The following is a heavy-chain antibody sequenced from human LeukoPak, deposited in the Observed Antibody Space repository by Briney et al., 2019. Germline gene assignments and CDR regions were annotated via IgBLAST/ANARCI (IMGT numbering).Heavy chain of an antibody. D-gene: IGHD2-15*01. Sequence: GGSLRLSCAASGFTFTTYDMHWVRQATGKGLEWVSAIGTTGDTYYPGSVKGRFTISRENAKNSLYLQMNSLRAGDTAVYYCARDRGGGHMDVWGKGSTVTISS. CDR2: IGTTGDT. V-gene: IGHV3-13*01. CDR3: ARDRGGGHMDV. J-gene: IGHJ6*03. CDR1: GFTFTTYD.